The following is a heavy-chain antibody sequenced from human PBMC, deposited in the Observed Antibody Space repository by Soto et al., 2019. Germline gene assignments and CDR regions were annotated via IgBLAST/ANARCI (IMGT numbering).Heavy chain of an antibody. CDR2: IYYSGST. J-gene: IGHJ4*02. Sequence: SETLSLTCTVSGGSISSYYWSWIRQPPGKGLEWIGYIYYSGSTNYNPSLKSRVTISVDTSKNQFSLKLSSVTAADTAVYYCARAYNWNYVGYFDYWGQGXLVTVYS. V-gene: IGHV4-59*01. D-gene: IGHD1-7*01. CDR1: GGSISSYY. CDR3: ARAYNWNYVGYFDY.